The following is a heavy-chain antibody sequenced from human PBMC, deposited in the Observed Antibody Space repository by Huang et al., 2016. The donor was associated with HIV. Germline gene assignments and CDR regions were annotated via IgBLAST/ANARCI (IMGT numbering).Heavy chain of an antibody. J-gene: IGHJ5*02. V-gene: IGHV1-69*13. CDR1: GGTFSSYA. Sequence: QVLLVQSGAEVRKPGSSVKVSCTAFGGTFSSYAISWVRQAPGQVLEGMGGIIPILGTANYTQKFQGRVTITVDESTNTGYMELTRLTSEDTAVYYCARTAYSYGFRQGYNWFDPWGQGTPVTVSS. D-gene: IGHD5-18*01. CDR2: IIPILGTA. CDR3: ARTAYSYGFRQGYNWFDP.